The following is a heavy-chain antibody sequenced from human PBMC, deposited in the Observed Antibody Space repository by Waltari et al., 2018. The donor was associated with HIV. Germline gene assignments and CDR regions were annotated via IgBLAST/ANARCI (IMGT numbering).Heavy chain of an antibody. CDR2: IKEDGGLE. V-gene: IGHV3-7*01. J-gene: IGHJ4*02. CDR3: VRDGPFVDVEY. CDR1: GFTFRGYW. D-gene: IGHD5-12*01. Sequence: EVQLVESGGGLVQPGGSLRLSCAASGFTFRGYWVSWVRQAPGKGLEWVANIKEDGGLEYYVDSVKGRFTISRDNPKNLLFLQMNSLRVEDTAVYYCVRDGPFVDVEYWGQGTLVTVSS.